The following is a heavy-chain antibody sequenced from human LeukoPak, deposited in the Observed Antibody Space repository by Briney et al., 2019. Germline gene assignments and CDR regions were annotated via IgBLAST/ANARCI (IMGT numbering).Heavy chain of an antibody. CDR2: ISVTGSST. D-gene: IGHD7-27*01. CDR3: AIDPNWGTHS. Sequence: GGSLRLSCVPSGFTFNSYAMSWVRQAPGQGLEWVSTISVTGSSTYYADSVKGRFTTSRDNSKNTLYLQMNSLRVEDTAVYYCAIDPNWGTHSWGQGVLVTVSS. J-gene: IGHJ4*02. CDR1: GFTFNSYA. V-gene: IGHV3-23*01.